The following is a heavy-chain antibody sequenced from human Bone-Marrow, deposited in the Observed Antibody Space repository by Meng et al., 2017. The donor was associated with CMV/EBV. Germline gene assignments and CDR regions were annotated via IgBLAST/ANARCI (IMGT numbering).Heavy chain of an antibody. D-gene: IGHD2-2*01. J-gene: IGHJ4*02. CDR2: ISWNSGSI. CDR3: AKTHCSSTSCKGHYFDY. CDR1: GFTFDDYA. Sequence: GGSLRLSCAALGFTFDDYAMHWVRQAPGKGLEWVSGISWNSGSIGYADSVKGRFTISRDNAKNSLYLQMNSLRAEDTALYYCAKTHCSSTSCKGHYFDYWGQGMLVTVSS. V-gene: IGHV3-9*01.